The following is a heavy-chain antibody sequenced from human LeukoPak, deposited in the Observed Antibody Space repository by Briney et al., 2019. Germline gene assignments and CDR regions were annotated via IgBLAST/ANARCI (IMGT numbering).Heavy chain of an antibody. V-gene: IGHV1-2*02. CDR1: GYTFTGYY. Sequence: ASVKVSCKASGYTFTGYYMHWVRQAPGQGLEWMGWINPNSGGTNYAQKFQGRVTMTRDTSISTAYMELSRLRSDDTAVYYCGRGHPFSSSWPHDYWGQGTLVTVSS. CDR2: INPNSGGT. D-gene: IGHD6-13*01. CDR3: GRGHPFSSSWPHDY. J-gene: IGHJ4*02.